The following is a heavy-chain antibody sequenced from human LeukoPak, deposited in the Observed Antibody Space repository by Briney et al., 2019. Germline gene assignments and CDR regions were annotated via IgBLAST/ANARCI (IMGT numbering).Heavy chain of an antibody. CDR2: ISGSGDTT. CDR1: GFTFSSHA. Sequence: PGGSLRLSCAASGFTFSSHAMSWVGRAPGKGLERVLLISGSGDTTSYADPVKGRFTISRDNSKNTLFLQMNSLRAEDTAVYFCARSDCNSIHCYVRDYWGQGTLVTVSS. CDR3: ARSDCNSIHCYVRDY. V-gene: IGHV3-23*01. J-gene: IGHJ4*02. D-gene: IGHD2/OR15-2a*01.